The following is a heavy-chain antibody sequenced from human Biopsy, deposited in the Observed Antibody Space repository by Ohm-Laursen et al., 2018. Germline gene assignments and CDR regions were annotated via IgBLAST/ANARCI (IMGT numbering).Heavy chain of an antibody. CDR3: ARDRWPHVTLLGLVVFDF. CDR2: ISPYNGDT. J-gene: IGHJ4*02. Sequence: GSSVKVSCKASGYTFTNYGISWVRQAPGQGLEWMGWISPYNGDTDYAKKLQGRVTMTTDTSTSTAYMDLRSLRSDDTAVYYCARDRWPHVTLLGLVVFDFWGQGTLVIVSS. V-gene: IGHV1-18*01. D-gene: IGHD3-3*01. CDR1: GYTFTNYG.